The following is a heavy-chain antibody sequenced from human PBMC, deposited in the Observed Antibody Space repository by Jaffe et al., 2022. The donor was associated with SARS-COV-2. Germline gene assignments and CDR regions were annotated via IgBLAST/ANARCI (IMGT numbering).Heavy chain of an antibody. V-gene: IGHV3-9*01. J-gene: IGHJ3*02. Sequence: EVQLVESGGGLVQPGRSLRLSCAASGFTFDDYAMHWVRQAPGKGLEWVSGISWNSGSIGYADSVKGRFTISRDNAKNSLYLQMNSLRAEDTALYYCAKDHLGRSSSLNAFDIWGQGTMVTVSS. CDR3: AKDHLGRSSSLNAFDI. CDR2: ISWNSGSI. CDR1: GFTFDDYA. D-gene: IGHD6-6*01.